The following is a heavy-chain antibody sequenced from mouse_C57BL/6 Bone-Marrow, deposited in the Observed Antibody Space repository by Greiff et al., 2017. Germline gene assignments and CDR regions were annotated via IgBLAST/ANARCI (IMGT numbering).Heavy chain of an antibody. V-gene: IGHV1-19*01. CDR3: AKDYYGSSWYFDV. D-gene: IGHD1-1*01. Sequence: VQLQQSGPVLVKPGASVKMSCKASGYTFTDYYMNWVKQSHGKSLEWIGVINPYNGGTSYNQKFKGKATLTVDKSSSTAYMELNSLTSEDSAVYYCAKDYYGSSWYFDVWGTGTTVTVSS. CDR2: INPYNGGT. CDR1: GYTFTDYY. J-gene: IGHJ1*03.